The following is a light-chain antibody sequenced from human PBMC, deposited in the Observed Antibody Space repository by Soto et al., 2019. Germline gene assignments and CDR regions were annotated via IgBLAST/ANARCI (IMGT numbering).Light chain of an antibody. J-gene: IGKJ2*01. Sequence: DIVMTQSPDSLAVSLGERATVNCKSSQSVFHKSNNKNYLAWYQQKPGQPPKLIIYWTSTRESGVPERFSGSGSSTDFTLTINRLQAEDVAVYYCHQYYGNPSFGQGTKLEIK. CDR3: HQYYGNPS. CDR2: WTS. V-gene: IGKV4-1*01. CDR1: QSVFHKSNNKNY.